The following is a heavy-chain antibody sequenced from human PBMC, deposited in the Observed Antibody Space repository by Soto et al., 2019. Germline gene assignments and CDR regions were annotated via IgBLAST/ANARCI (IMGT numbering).Heavy chain of an antibody. V-gene: IGHV4-34*01. CDR1: GGSFSGYY. J-gene: IGHJ5*02. Sequence: SETLSLTCAVYGGSFSGYYWSWIRQPPGKGLEWIGEINHSGSTNYNPSLKSRVTISVDTSKNQFSLKLSSVTAADTAVYYCARGYNYYDSSGYYPINWFDPWGQGTLVTVSS. CDR3: ARGYNYYDSSGYYPINWFDP. CDR2: INHSGST. D-gene: IGHD3-22*01.